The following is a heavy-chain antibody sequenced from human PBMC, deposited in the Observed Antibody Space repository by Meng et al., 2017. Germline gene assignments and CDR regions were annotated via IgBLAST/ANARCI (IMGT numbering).Heavy chain of an antibody. CDR1: GYTFTSYD. J-gene: IGHJ4*02. CDR3: ARGGRVDTVTTFDY. Sequence: SVKVSCKASGYTFTSYDINWVRQATGQGLEWMGGIIPIFGTANYAQKFQGRVTITADKSTSTAYMELSSLRSEDTAVYYCARGGRVDTVTTFDYWGQGTLVTVSS. V-gene: IGHV1-69*06. CDR2: IIPIFGTA. D-gene: IGHD4-17*01.